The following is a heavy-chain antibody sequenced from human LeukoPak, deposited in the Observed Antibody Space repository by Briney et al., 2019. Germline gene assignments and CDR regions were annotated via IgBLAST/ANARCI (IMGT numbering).Heavy chain of an antibody. CDR1: GGYFSGYY. D-gene: IGHD2-2*01. Sequence: NPSETLSLTCAVYGGYFSGYYWSWVRQLPGKGLEWIGELNHSGSTNYNPSLKSRVTISVDTSKNQFSLKLSSVTAADTAVYYCARGVVVVPAATTYYYYYGMDVWGQGTTVTVSS. CDR2: LNHSGST. CDR3: ARGVVVVPAATTYYYYYGMDV. V-gene: IGHV4-34*01. J-gene: IGHJ6*02.